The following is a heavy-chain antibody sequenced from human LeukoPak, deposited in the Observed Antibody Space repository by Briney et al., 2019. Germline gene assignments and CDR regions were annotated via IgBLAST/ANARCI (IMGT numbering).Heavy chain of an antibody. Sequence: GGSLRLSCAVSGITLSNYGMSWVRQAPGKGLEWVAGISGSGGRTSYADSVRDRFTISRDNPKNTLYLQLNSLRAEDTAVYFCAKRGVVIRVILVGFHKEAYYFDSWGQGVLVTVSS. CDR2: ISGSGGRT. V-gene: IGHV3-23*01. D-gene: IGHD3-22*01. CDR1: GITLSNYG. J-gene: IGHJ4*02. CDR3: AKRGVVIRVILVGFHKEAYYFDS.